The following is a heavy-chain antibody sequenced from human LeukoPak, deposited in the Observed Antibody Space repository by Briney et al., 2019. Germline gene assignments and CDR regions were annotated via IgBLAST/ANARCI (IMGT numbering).Heavy chain of an antibody. Sequence: GGSLRLSCAVSGFSLSNYAMSWVRQAPGKGLEWVSGIGGDGIFYAESVRGRFTISRDNSKNTLYLQMNGLRGDDTALYYCAKELAAAGNPAYDYWGQGILVTVCS. CDR3: AKELAAAGNPAYDY. D-gene: IGHD6-13*01. V-gene: IGHV3-23*01. CDR1: GFSLSNYA. CDR2: IGGDGI. J-gene: IGHJ4*01.